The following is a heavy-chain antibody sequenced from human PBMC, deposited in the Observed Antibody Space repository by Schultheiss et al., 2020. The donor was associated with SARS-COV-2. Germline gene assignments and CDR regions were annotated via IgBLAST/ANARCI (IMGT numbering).Heavy chain of an antibody. Sequence: GGSLRLSCAASGFTFSSYDMHWVRQATGKGLEWVSAIGTAGDTYYPGSVKGRFTISRENAKNSLYLQMNSLRAGDTAVYYCARSPGGEGAFDIWGQGTMVTVSS. D-gene: IGHD3-16*01. CDR3: ARSPGGEGAFDI. CDR1: GFTFSSYD. J-gene: IGHJ3*02. V-gene: IGHV3-13*01. CDR2: IGTAGDT.